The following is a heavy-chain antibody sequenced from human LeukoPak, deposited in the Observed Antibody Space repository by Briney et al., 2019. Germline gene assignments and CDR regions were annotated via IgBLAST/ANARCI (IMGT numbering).Heavy chain of an antibody. V-gene: IGHV3-7*03. CDR1: GFTFSSYW. Sequence: GGSLRLSCAASGFTFSSYWMSWVRQAPGKGLKWVANIKQDGSEKYYVGSVKGRFTISRDNAKNSLYLQMNSLRAEDTAVYYCARKKPLGYCSSTSCYSDYYYGMDVWGKGTTVTVSS. D-gene: IGHD2-2*01. CDR3: ARKKPLGYCSSTSCYSDYYYGMDV. CDR2: IKQDGSEK. J-gene: IGHJ6*04.